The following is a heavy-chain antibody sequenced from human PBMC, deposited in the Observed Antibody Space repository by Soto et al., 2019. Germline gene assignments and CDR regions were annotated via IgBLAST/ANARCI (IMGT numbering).Heavy chain of an antibody. CDR1: GFTFSSYG. D-gene: IGHD6-19*01. V-gene: IGHV3-33*01. CDR2: IWYDGSNK. CDR3: ARDTVAVAGNYYYYGMDV. J-gene: IGHJ6*02. Sequence: QVQLAESGGGVVQPGRSLRLSCAASGFTFSSYGMHWVRQAPGKGLEWVAVIWYDGSNKYYADSVKGRFTISRDNSKNTLYLQMNSLRAEDTAVYYCARDTVAVAGNYYYYGMDVWGQGTTVTVSS.